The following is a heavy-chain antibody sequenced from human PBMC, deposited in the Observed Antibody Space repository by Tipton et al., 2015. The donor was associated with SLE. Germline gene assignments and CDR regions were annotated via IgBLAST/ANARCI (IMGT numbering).Heavy chain of an antibody. J-gene: IGHJ2*01. CDR2: IGGSGSRT. CDR3: AKGTSWYSPHWYFDL. CDR1: GFSFGSYA. V-gene: IGHV3-23*01. D-gene: IGHD2-15*01. Sequence: SLRLSCAASGFSFGSYAMGWVRQAPGKGLEWVSSIGGSGSRTYYADSVKGRFTVSRDNSKSALFLQLNSLRVEDTAVYYCAKGTSWYSPHWYFDLWGRDTLVT.